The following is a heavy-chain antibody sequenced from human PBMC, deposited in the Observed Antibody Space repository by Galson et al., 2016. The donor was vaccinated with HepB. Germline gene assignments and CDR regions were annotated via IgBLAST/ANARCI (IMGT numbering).Heavy chain of an antibody. CDR3: ARDGESGSYDV. D-gene: IGHD1-26*01. V-gene: IGHV3-53*01. CDR1: GFSLSSNY. CDR2: LYSSGST. Sequence: SLRLSCAASGFSLSSNYMSWIRQTPGQGLEWISVLYSSGSTYYADSVKGRFTISRDNSKNTLYLQMDSLRGNDTAIYYCARDGESGSYDVWGQGTLGTVSS. J-gene: IGHJ4*02.